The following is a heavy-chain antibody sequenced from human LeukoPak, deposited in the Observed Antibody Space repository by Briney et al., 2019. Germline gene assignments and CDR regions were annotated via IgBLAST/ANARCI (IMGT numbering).Heavy chain of an antibody. V-gene: IGHV1-46*01. J-gene: IGHJ4*02. D-gene: IGHD1-26*01. CDR1: GYTFSSYY. CDR2: INPSGGSA. Sequence: ASVKVSCKASGYTFSSYYIHWVRQAPGQGLEWMGIINPSGGSATYAQKFQGRVTMTRDTSTSTVYMELSSLRSEDTAVYYCASYSGSYSFGVLGYWGQGTLVSVSS. CDR3: ASYSGSYSFGVLGY.